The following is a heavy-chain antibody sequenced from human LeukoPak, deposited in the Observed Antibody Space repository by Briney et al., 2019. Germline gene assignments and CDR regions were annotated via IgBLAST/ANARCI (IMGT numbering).Heavy chain of an antibody. CDR1: GFTFSSYG. CDR2: ISGSGGST. V-gene: IGHV3-23*01. CDR3: AKSGDYYDSSGYFDY. J-gene: IGHJ4*02. D-gene: IGHD3-22*01. Sequence: GGSLRLSCAASGFTFSSYGMSWVRRAPGKGLEWVSAISGSGGSTYYADSVKGRFTISRDNSKNTLYLQMNSLRAEDTAVYYCAKSGDYYDSSGYFDYWGQGTLVTVSS.